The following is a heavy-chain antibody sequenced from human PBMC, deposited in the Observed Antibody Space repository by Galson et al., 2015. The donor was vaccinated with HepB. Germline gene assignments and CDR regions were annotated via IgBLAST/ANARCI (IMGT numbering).Heavy chain of an antibody. CDR3: ARGLRGGLGGRLEL. D-gene: IGHD3-16*01. V-gene: IGHV4-34*01. J-gene: IGHJ5*02. CDR2: ISYRGST. Sequence: SETLSLTCGVYGGSFSGYQWSWLRQPPGKAPEWIGEISYRGSTSYSPSLKSRVTISLDTSKNQFSLELTSVTAADTAVYFCARGLRGGLGGRLELWGQGALVTVSS. CDR1: GGSFSGYQ.